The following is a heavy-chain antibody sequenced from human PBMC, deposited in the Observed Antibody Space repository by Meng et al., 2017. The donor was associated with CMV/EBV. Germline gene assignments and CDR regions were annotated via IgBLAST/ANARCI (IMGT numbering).Heavy chain of an antibody. CDR3: ARDVSDFWSGYLPHYYYYGMDV. CDR1: GFTFSSYW. V-gene: IGHV3-7*01. Sequence: GESLKISCAASGFTFSSYWMSWVRQAPGKGLEWVANIKQDGSEKYYVDSVKGRFTISRDNAKNSLYLQMNSLRAEDTAVYYCARDVSDFWSGYLPHYYYYGMDVWGQGTTVTVSS. J-gene: IGHJ6*02. D-gene: IGHD3-3*01. CDR2: IKQDGSEK.